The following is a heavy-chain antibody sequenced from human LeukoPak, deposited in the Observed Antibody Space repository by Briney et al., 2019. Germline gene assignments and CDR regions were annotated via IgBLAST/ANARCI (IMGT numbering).Heavy chain of an antibody. CDR3: AKGEWLLPLDD. CDR1: RFTFSNG. D-gene: IGHD3-3*01. V-gene: IGHV3-30*18. Sequence: RSLRLSCIVSRFTFSNGMHWVRQAPGKGLEWVAVISFDGSNKYYVDSVKGRFTISRDNSKNTLYLQMNSLRAEDTAMYYCAKGEWLLPLDDWGQGTLVTVSS. CDR2: ISFDGSNK. J-gene: IGHJ4*02.